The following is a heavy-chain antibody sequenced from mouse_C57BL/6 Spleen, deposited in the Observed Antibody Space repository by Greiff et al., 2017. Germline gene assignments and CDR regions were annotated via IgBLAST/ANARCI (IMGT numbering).Heavy chain of an antibody. D-gene: IGHD1-1*01. CDR2: IDPATGGT. CDR3: TRDDYGDFDD. Sequence: QVQLQQSGAELVRPGASVTLSCKASGYTFTDYDMHWVKQTPVHGLEWIGAIDPATGGTAYNQKFKGKAILTADKSSSTAYMELRSLTSEDSAVYYCTRDDYGDFDDWGKGTTLTVSS. CDR1: GYTFTDYD. V-gene: IGHV1-15*01. J-gene: IGHJ2*01.